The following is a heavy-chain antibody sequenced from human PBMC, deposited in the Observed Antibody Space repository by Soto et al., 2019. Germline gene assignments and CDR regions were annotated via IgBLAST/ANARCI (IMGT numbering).Heavy chain of an antibody. D-gene: IGHD6-13*01. V-gene: IGHV4-39*01. CDR3: ASIAAPGTTHFDF. J-gene: IGHJ4*02. Sequence: SETLSLTCTVSGGSLGSSSYYWGWIRQSPGKGLEWIGNIYYSGNTFYNPSLKSRVAISVDTSKNQFYLHLSSVTAADTAIFYCASIAAPGTTHFDFWGQGTLVTVSS. CDR1: GGSLGSSSYY. CDR2: IYYSGNT.